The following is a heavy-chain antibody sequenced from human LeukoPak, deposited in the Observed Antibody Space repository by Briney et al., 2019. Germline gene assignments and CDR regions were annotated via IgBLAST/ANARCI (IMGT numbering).Heavy chain of an antibody. CDR3: AKDLSWGFDY. V-gene: IGHV3-23*01. D-gene: IGHD3-16*01. CDR1: GFTFSSYA. Sequence: GGSLRLSCAASGFTFSSYAMSWVRQAPGKGLEWVSGISGSGGSTYYADSVKGRFTISRDNSKNTLYLQMSRLRAEDTAVYYCAKDLSWGFDYWGQGTLVTVSS. CDR2: ISGSGGST. J-gene: IGHJ4*02.